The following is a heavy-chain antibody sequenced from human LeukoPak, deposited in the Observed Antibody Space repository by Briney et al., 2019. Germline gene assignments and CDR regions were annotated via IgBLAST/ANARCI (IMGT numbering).Heavy chain of an antibody. Sequence: GGSLRLSCAVSGFTFSDYYMSWIRQAPGKGLEWVSYISSGGSTISHADSVKGRFTISRDNAENSLYLQMNSLRAEDIAVYYCARRAAAGGGFDYWGQGTLVTVSS. V-gene: IGHV3-11*01. CDR1: GFTFSDYY. CDR2: ISSGGSTI. D-gene: IGHD6-13*01. CDR3: ARRAAAGGGFDY. J-gene: IGHJ4*02.